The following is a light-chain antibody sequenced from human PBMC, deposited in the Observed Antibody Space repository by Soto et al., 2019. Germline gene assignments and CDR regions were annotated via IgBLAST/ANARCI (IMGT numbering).Light chain of an antibody. CDR2: GAS. Sequence: ETVMTQSPATVSVSPGERATLSCRASQNINNNLAWYQQRPGQAPRLLIYGASTRAPGIPARFSGSRSGTEFTLTISSLQSEDFAVYYCQQYNNWPPWTFGQGTKVEIK. J-gene: IGKJ1*01. CDR1: QNINNN. CDR3: QQYNNWPPWT. V-gene: IGKV3-15*01.